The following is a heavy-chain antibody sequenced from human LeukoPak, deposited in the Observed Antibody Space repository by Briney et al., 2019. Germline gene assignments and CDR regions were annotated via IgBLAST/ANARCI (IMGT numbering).Heavy chain of an antibody. CDR3: ARGLRGPYDFWSGYWGVYFDY. J-gene: IGHJ4*02. CDR2: ISYDGSNK. Sequence: PGRSLRLSCAASGFTFSSYAMHWVRQAPGKGLEWVAVISYDGSNKYYADSVKGRFTISRDNSKNTLYLQMNSLRAEDTAVYYCARGLRGPYDFWSGYWGVYFDYWGQGTLVTVSS. D-gene: IGHD3-3*01. CDR1: GFTFSSYA. V-gene: IGHV3-30-3*01.